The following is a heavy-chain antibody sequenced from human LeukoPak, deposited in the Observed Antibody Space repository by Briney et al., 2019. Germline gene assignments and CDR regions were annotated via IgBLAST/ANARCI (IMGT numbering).Heavy chain of an antibody. CDR2: INPNSGST. Sequence: ASVKVSCKASGYTFTSYYMHWVRQAPGQGLEWMGIINPNSGSTIYAQKFQGRVTMTRDTSTSTVYMELSSLRSEDTAVYYCARDRSGYAPYDAFDIWGQGTMVTVSS. V-gene: IGHV1-46*01. D-gene: IGHD5-12*01. CDR1: GYTFTSYY. J-gene: IGHJ3*02. CDR3: ARDRSGYAPYDAFDI.